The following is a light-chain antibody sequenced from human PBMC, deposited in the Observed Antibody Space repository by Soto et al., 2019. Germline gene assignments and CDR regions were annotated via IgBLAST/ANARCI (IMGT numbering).Light chain of an antibody. Sequence: EVVLTQSPGTLSLSPGERATLSCRASQSVAANYLAWYQQKRGQAPRLLIYGTSARAAGIPARFSGSGSATEFTLTISSLQSEDFALYYCQHTLKWPPTFGQGTKVDIK. CDR1: QSVAANY. CDR2: GTS. CDR3: QHTLKWPPT. J-gene: IGKJ1*01. V-gene: IGKV3-15*01.